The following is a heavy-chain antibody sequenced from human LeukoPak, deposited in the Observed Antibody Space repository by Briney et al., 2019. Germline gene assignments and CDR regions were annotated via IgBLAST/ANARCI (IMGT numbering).Heavy chain of an antibody. CDR3: ARISKTSEYFQH. J-gene: IGHJ1*01. CDR1: GGTFSSYA. Sequence: SVKVSCKASGGTFSSYAISWVRQAPGQGLEWVGGIIPIFGTANYAQKVQGRVTITADESTSTAYMELSSLRSEDTAVYYCARISKTSEYFQHWGQGTLVTVSS. CDR2: IIPIFGTA. V-gene: IGHV1-69*13.